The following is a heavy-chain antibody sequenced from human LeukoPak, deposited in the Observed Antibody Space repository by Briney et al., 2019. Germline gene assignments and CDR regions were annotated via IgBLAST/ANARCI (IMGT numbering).Heavy chain of an antibody. V-gene: IGHV3-33*01. J-gene: IGHJ4*02. CDR1: GFTFRSHG. CDR2: IWYDGSKK. Sequence: GGSLRLSCAASGFTFRSHGMQWVRQAPGKGLEWVAVIWYDGSKKYYADSVKGRFTISRDNSKNTLDLQMSSLRAEDTAIYYCASGYNYGLDSWGQGTLVTVSS. CDR3: ASGYNYGLDS. D-gene: IGHD5-18*01.